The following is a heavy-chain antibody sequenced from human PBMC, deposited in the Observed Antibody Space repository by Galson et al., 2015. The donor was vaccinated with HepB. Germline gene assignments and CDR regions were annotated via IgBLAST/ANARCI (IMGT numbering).Heavy chain of an antibody. CDR1: GFTVSHYG. CDR2: ISHDGSKN. Sequence: SLRLSCAASGFTVSHYGVHWVRQAPGKGLEWVAVISHDGSKNYYADSVKGRFTVSRDNSKNTLYLQMNSLRAEDTAVYYCAKIHYDYIWGTSGFLDYWGQGTPVTVSS. D-gene: IGHD3-16*01. V-gene: IGHV3-30*18. CDR3: AKIHYDYIWGTSGFLDY. J-gene: IGHJ4*02.